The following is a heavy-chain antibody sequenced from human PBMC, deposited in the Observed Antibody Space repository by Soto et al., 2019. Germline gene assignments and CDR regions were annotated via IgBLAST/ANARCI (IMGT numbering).Heavy chain of an antibody. J-gene: IGHJ4*02. CDR1: GGTFSSYA. V-gene: IGHV1-69*12. D-gene: IGHD3-22*01. CDR2: IIPIFGTA. Sequence: QVQLVQSGAEVKKPGSSVKVSCKASGGTFSSYAISWVRQAPGQGLEWMGGIIPIFGTANYAQKFQGRVTITADESTSTAYMELSSLRSEDTAMYYCARVKGVRNYYDSSGLFDYWGQGTLVTVSS. CDR3: ARVKGVRNYYDSSGLFDY.